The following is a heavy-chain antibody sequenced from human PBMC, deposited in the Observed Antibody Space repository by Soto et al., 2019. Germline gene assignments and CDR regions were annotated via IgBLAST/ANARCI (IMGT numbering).Heavy chain of an antibody. D-gene: IGHD3-10*01. CDR1: GFTFSSYS. CDR2: ISSSSSYI. CDR3: ASVARYGSGFPEDH. V-gene: IGHV3-21*01. J-gene: IGHJ4*02. Sequence: GSLRLSCAASGFTFSSYSMNWVRQAPGKGLEWVSSISSSSSYIYYADSVKGRFTISRDNAKNSLYLQMNSLRAEDTAVYYCASVARYGSGFPEDHWGQGTLVTVSS.